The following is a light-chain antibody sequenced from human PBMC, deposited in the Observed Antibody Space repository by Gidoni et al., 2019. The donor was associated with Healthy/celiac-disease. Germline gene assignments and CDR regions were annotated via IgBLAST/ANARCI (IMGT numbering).Light chain of an antibody. CDR2: AAS. J-gene: IGKJ3*01. Sequence: DIQMTQSPSSLSASVGDRVTITCRASQSISSYLNWYQQKPGKAPKLLIYAASSLQSGVPSRFSGSGSGTDFTLTISILQPEDFATYYCQQSYSTPFTFGPRTKVDIK. V-gene: IGKV1-39*01. CDR1: QSISSY. CDR3: QQSYSTPFT.